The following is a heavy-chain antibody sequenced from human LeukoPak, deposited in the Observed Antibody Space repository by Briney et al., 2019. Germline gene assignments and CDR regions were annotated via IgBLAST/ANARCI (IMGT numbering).Heavy chain of an antibody. CDR2: ISSSSSTI. V-gene: IGHV3-48*04. Sequence: GGSLRLSCAASGFTFSSYAMSWVRQAPGKGLGWVSYISSSSSTIYYADSVKGRFTISRDNAKNSLYLQMNSLRAEDTALYYCARDPPRSGHYQIDYWGQGTLVTVSS. D-gene: IGHD3-22*01. J-gene: IGHJ4*02. CDR1: GFTFSSYA. CDR3: ARDPPRSGHYQIDY.